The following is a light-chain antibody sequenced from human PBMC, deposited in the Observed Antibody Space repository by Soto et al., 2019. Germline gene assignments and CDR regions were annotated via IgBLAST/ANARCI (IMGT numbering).Light chain of an antibody. CDR3: SSYAGSNKRV. J-gene: IGLJ1*01. V-gene: IGLV2-8*01. CDR2: EVT. Sequence: QSALTQPPSASGSPGQSVTISCTGTSSDVGGYNYVSWYQQHPGKAPKLMIYEVTKRPSGVPDRCSGSKSGNTASLTVSGPEAEDEADYYCSSYAGSNKRVFGTGTKVTVL. CDR1: SSDVGGYNY.